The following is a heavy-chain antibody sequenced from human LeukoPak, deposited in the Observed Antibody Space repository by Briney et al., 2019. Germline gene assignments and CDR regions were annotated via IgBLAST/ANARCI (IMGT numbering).Heavy chain of an antibody. Sequence: SETLSLTCTVSGGSISSSSYYWGWIRQPPGKGLEWIGSIYYSGSTYYNPSLKSRVTISVDTSKDQFSLKLSSVTAADTAVYYCARARGLPYFDYWGQGTLVTVSS. CDR3: ARARGLPYFDY. CDR1: GGSISSSSYY. D-gene: IGHD3-16*01. V-gene: IGHV4-39*01. CDR2: IYYSGST. J-gene: IGHJ4*02.